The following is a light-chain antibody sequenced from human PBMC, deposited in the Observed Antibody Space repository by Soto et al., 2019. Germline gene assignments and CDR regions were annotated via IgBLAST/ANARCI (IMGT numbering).Light chain of an antibody. J-gene: IGKJ2*01. CDR1: QSFTSDH. Sequence: EIVLTQSPGTLSLSPGERVTLSCRASQSFTSDHLAWYHQKPGQAPRLLIYDTSKRATGIPDRFSGSVSGTDVTLTVSRLEPEDVAVYFCQEYGGSTLYTFGQGTKVEIK. CDR3: QEYGGSTLYT. V-gene: IGKV3-20*01. CDR2: DTS.